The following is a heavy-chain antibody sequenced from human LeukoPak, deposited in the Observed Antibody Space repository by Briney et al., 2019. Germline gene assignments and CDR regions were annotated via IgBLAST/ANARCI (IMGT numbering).Heavy chain of an antibody. J-gene: IGHJ4*02. D-gene: IGHD1-14*01. CDR1: GFTFSSYS. CDR2: ISSSSSYI. Sequence: PGGSLRLSCAAPGFTFSSYSMNWVRQAPGKGLEWVSSISSSSSYIYYADSVKGRFTISRDNAKNSLYLQMNSLRAEDTAVYYCARDRKGGFDYWGQGTLVTVSS. V-gene: IGHV3-21*01. CDR3: ARDRKGGFDY.